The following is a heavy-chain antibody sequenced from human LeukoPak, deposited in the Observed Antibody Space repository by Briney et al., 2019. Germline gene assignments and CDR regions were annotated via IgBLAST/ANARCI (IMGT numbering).Heavy chain of an antibody. J-gene: IGHJ5*02. CDR1: GGSISSSNW. CDR2: IYHSGST. CDR3: ARHLLYSSSLGVWFDP. D-gene: IGHD6-6*01. Sequence: TTSETLSLTCAVSGGSISSSNWWSWVRQPPGKGLEWIGEIYHSGSTNYNPSLKSRVTISVDKSKNQFSLKLSSVTAADTAVYYCARHLLYSSSLGVWFDPWGQGTLVTVSS. V-gene: IGHV4-4*02.